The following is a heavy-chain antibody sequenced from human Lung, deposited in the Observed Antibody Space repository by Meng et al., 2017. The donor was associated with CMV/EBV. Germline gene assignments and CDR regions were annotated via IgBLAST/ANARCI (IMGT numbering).Heavy chain of an antibody. V-gene: IGHV3-48*03. CDR3: ARAGITMVRGVMVDYYGMDV. J-gene: IGHJ6*02. CDR2: ISSGSTI. Sequence: SXRLXCAASGFTFSSYEMNWVRQAPGKGLEWVSYISSGSTIYYADSVKGRFTISRDNAKNSLYLQMNSLRAEDTAVYYCARAGITMVRGVMVDYYGMDVWGQGXTVTVSS. CDR1: GFTFSSYE. D-gene: IGHD3-10*01.